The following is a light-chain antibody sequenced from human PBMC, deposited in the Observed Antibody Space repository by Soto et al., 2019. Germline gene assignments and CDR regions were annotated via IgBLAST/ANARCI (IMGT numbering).Light chain of an antibody. CDR1: SSDVGSYNH. CDR3: SSYTTSNTRQIV. Sequence: SEVSQQANVFDSAGQSITISCTGTSSDVGSYNHVSWYQQHPGKAPKLIIYDVTNRPSGVSNPFSGSKSGNTASLTISGLQPEDEADYYCSSYTTSNTRQIVFGTGTKVTVL. V-gene: IGLV2-14*03. J-gene: IGLJ1*01. CDR2: DVT.